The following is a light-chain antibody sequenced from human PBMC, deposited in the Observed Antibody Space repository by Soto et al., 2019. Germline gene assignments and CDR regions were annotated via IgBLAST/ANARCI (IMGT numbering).Light chain of an antibody. CDR2: GAS. CDR3: QHRGEWPRT. J-gene: IGKJ2*01. Sequence: EIVLTQSPATLSLSPGERATLSCRASQSVSNYLTCYQQKPGQAPRLLIYGASNRATGIPARFTGSGSGTDFTLTISSLEPEDFAVYCCQHRGEWPRTFGQRTKLEIK. V-gene: IGKV3-11*01. CDR1: QSVSNY.